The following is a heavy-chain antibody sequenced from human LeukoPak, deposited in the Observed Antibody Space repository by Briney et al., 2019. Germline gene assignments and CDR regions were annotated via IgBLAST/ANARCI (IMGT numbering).Heavy chain of an antibody. J-gene: IGHJ4*02. CDR3: ARIGWDYSNSPGCFDY. CDR1: GFTFSSYW. V-gene: IGHV3-7*01. D-gene: IGHD4-11*01. CDR2: IKQDGSEK. Sequence: GGSLRLCCAASGFTFSSYWMSWVRQAPGKGLEWGANIKQDGSEKYYVDSVKGRFTTSRDNAKNSLYLQMNSLGAEDTAVYYCARIGWDYSNSPGCFDYWGQGTLVTVSS.